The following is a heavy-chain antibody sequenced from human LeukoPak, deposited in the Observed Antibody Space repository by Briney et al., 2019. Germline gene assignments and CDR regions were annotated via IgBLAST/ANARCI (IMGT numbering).Heavy chain of an antibody. J-gene: IGHJ5*02. CDR2: MNPNSGNT. Sequence: ASVKVSCKASGYTFTSYDINWVRQATGQGLEWMGWMNPNSGNTGYAQKFQGRVTMTRNTSISTAHMELSSLRSEDTAVYYCARGLCSGGSCYRKKGTYNWFDPWGQGTLVTVSS. CDR1: GYTFTSYD. CDR3: ARGLCSGGSCYRKKGTYNWFDP. V-gene: IGHV1-8*01. D-gene: IGHD2-15*01.